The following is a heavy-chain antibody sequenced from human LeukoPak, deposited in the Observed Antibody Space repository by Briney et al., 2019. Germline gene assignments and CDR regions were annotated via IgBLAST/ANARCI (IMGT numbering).Heavy chain of an antibody. Sequence: GASVKVSCKASGYTFTSYGISWVRQAPGQGLEWMGWISAYNGNTNYAQKLQGRVTMTTDTSTSTAYMELRSLRSDDTAVYYCARDRSSLLWFGENHDAFDIWGQGTMVTVSS. CDR1: GYTFTSYG. D-gene: IGHD3-10*01. CDR3: ARDRSSLLWFGENHDAFDI. V-gene: IGHV1-18*01. J-gene: IGHJ3*02. CDR2: ISAYNGNT.